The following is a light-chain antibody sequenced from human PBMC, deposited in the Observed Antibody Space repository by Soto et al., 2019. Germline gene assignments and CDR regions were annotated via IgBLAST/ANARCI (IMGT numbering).Light chain of an antibody. J-gene: IGLJ1*01. Sequence: QSVLTQPPSVSGAPGQRVTISCTGSNSNIGTGYDVHWYQQLPGTAPKLLIYGNTNRPSGVPDRFSGSKSGTSASLAITGLQAEDEADYYCQSYDSSLSGFFVFGTGTKLTVL. V-gene: IGLV1-40*01. CDR1: NSNIGTGYD. CDR3: QSYDSSLSGFFV. CDR2: GNT.